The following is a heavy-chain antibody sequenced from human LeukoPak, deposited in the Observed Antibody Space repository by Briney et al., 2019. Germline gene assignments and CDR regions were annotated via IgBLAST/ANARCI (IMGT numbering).Heavy chain of an antibody. V-gene: IGHV1-46*01. CDR2: IYPRDGST. J-gene: IGHJ4*02. CDR1: GYSFTSNY. CDR3: ARDQEAFDY. Sequence: ASVKVSCKASGYSFTSNYIHWVRQAPGQGLEWMGMIYPRDGSTSCAQKFQGRVTVTRDTSTSTVHMGLSGLRSEDTAVYYCARDQEAFDYWGQGTLVTVSS.